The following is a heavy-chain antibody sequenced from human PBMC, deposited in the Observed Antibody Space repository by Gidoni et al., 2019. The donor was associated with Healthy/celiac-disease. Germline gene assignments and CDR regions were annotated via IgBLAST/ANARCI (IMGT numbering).Heavy chain of an antibody. V-gene: IGHV1-69*01. CDR2: IIPTVCTA. CDR1: VGPFSSYA. D-gene: IGHD3-3*01. CDR3: ASDGRGGLLEWLLLY. Sequence: QVQLVQSGAEVTKPGSSVKVSCQASVGPFSSYAISWVRQSPGRGLEWMGGIIPTVCTANYAHKFQGRVTITADESTSTAYMELSSLRSEDTAVYYCASDGRGGLLEWLLLYWGQGTLVTVSS. J-gene: IGHJ4*02.